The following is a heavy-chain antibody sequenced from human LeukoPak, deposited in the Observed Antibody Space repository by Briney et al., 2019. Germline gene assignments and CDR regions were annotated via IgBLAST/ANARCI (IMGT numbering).Heavy chain of an antibody. CDR1: GGSFSGYY. CDR2: INHSGST. Sequence: KPSETLSLTCAVSGGSFSGYYWSWIRQPPGKGLEWIGEINHSGSTNYNPSLKSRVTISVDTSKNQFSLKLSSVTAADTAVYYCAALGYCSGGSCYGQGDYWGQGTLVTVSS. CDR3: AALGYCSGGSCYGQGDY. J-gene: IGHJ4*02. V-gene: IGHV4-34*01. D-gene: IGHD2-15*01.